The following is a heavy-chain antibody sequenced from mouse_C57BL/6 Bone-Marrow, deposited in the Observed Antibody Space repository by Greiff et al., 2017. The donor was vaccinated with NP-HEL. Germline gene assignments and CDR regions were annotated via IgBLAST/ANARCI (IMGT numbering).Heavy chain of an antibody. CDR1: GFSLTSYG. J-gene: IGHJ3*01. CDR3: ARNGFYYDYPWFAY. Sequence: VQLQQSGPGLVQPSQSLSITCTVSGFSLTSYGVHWVRQSPGKGLEWLGVIWSGGSTDYNAAFISRLSISNDNSKSQVFFKMNSLQADDTAIYYCARNGFYYDYPWFAYWGQGTLVTVSA. V-gene: IGHV2-2*01. D-gene: IGHD2-4*01. CDR2: IWSGGST.